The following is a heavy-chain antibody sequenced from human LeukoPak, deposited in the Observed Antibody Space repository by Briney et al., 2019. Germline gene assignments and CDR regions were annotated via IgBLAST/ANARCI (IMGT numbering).Heavy chain of an antibody. Sequence: GGSLRLSCAASGFTFSSYAMSWVRQAPGKGLEWVSAISGSGGSTYYADSVKGRFTISRDNSKNTLYLQMNSLRAEDTAVYYCATGLYYYDSSGYSLTWGQGTLVTVSS. CDR1: GFTFSSYA. CDR2: ISGSGGST. D-gene: IGHD3-22*01. J-gene: IGHJ5*02. V-gene: IGHV3-23*01. CDR3: ATGLYYYDSSGYSLT.